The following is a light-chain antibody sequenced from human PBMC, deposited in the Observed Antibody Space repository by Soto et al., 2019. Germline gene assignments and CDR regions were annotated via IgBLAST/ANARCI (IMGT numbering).Light chain of an antibody. CDR2: GNS. CDR1: SSNIGAGYD. J-gene: IGLJ1*01. CDR3: QSYNSSLSGYV. V-gene: IGLV1-40*01. Sequence: QSVLTQPPSVSGAPGQRVTISCTGSSSNIGAGYDVHWYQQLPGTAPKLLIYGNSNRPSGVPDRFSGSKSGTSASLAITGLQAEYEADDYCQSYNSSLSGYVFGTGTKVTV.